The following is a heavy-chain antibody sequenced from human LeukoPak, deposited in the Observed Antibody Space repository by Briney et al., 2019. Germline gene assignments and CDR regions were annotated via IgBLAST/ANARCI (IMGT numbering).Heavy chain of an antibody. CDR2: ISGDGGST. J-gene: IGHJ4*02. CDR1: GFTFDDYA. Sequence: GGSLRLSCAASGFTFDDYAMHWVRQAPGKGLEWVSLISGDGGSTYFADSVKGRFTISRDNSKNSLYLQMNSLRTEDTALYYCAKDVGRRFTGKAYDFWGQGTLVTVSS. V-gene: IGHV3-43*02. CDR3: AKDVGRRFTGKAYDF. D-gene: IGHD1-14*01.